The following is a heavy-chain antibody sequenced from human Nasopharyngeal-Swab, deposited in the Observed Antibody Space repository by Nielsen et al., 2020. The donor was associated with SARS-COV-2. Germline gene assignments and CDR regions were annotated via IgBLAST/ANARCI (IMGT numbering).Heavy chain of an antibody. J-gene: IGHJ5*02. CDR1: GGSISSSNW. CDR2: INHSGST. CDR3: ARIRQWLVNNWFDP. Sequence: GSLRLSCAVPGGSISSSNWWSWIRQPPGKGLEWIGEINHSGSTNYNPSLKSRVTISVDTSKNQFSLKLSSVTAADTAVYYCARIRQWLVNNWFDPWGQGTLVTVSS. V-gene: IGHV4-4*02. D-gene: IGHD6-19*01.